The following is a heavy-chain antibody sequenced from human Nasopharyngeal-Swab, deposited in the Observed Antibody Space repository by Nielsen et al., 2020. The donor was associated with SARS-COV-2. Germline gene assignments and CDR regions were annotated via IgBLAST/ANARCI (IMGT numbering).Heavy chain of an antibody. CDR2: IIPIFGTA. CDR3: VLITTVRGVIQYSYYYYMDV. J-gene: IGHJ6*03. D-gene: IGHD3-10*01. V-gene: IGHV1-69*06. Sequence: WVRQAPGQGLEWMGGIIPIFGTASYAQKFQGRVTITADKSTSTAYMELSSLRSEDTAVYYCVLITTVRGVIQYSYYYYMDVWGKGTPVTVSS.